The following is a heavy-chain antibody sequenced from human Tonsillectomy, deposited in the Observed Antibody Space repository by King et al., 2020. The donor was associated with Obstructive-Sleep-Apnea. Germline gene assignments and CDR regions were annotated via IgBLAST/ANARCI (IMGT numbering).Heavy chain of an antibody. D-gene: IGHD3-22*01. V-gene: IGHV4-39*07. CDR3: ARVPYNEYDSCGSFDY. CDR1: GGSINSTSYH. CDR2: ISYSWIT. J-gene: IGHJ4*02. Sequence: QLQESGPGLVKPSETLSLTCTVSGGSINSTSYHWGWIRQPPGKGLEWIGSISYSWITYYNPSLKSRLTISVDTPKNQFSLKLSSVTAADTAVYYCARVPYNEYDSCGSFDYWGQGTLVTVSS.